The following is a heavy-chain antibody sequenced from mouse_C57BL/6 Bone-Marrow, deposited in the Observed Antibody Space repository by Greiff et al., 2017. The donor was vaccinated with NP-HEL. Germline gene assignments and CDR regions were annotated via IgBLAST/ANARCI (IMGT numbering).Heavy chain of an antibody. V-gene: IGHV1-64*01. CDR2: IQPNSGST. J-gene: IGHJ3*01. CDR3: ARGYYSGAY. D-gene: IGHD1-1*01. CDR1: GYTFTSYW. Sequence: VQLQQSGAELVKPGASVKLSCKASGYTFTSYWMHWVKQRPGQGLEWIGMIQPNSGSTNYNEKFTSKATLTVDKSSSTAYMQLSSLTSEDSAVYYCARGYYSGAYWGQGTLVTVSA.